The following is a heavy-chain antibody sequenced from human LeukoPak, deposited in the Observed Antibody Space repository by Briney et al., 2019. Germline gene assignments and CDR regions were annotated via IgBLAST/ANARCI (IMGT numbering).Heavy chain of an antibody. J-gene: IGHJ4*02. Sequence: SETLSLTCTVSGYSISSGYYWGWIRQPPGKGLEWIGSIYHSGSTYYNPSLKSRVTISVDTSKNQFSLKLSSVTAADTAVYYCARDIPFDYWGQGTLVTVSS. CDR1: GYSISSGYY. CDR3: ARDIPFDY. CDR2: IYHSGST. D-gene: IGHD2-21*01. V-gene: IGHV4-38-2*02.